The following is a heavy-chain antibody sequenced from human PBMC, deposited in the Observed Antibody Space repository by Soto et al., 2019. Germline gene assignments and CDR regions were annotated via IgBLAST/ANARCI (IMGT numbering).Heavy chain of an antibody. D-gene: IGHD3-3*01. CDR1: GGSISSYY. J-gene: IGHJ3*02. Sequence: QVQLQESGPGLVKPSETLSLTCTVSGGSISSYYWSWIRQPPGKGLEWIGYIYYSGSTNYNPSLKSRVTISVDTSKNQFSLKLSSVTAADTAVYYCATKRRDFWSGPLDAFDIWGQGTMVTVSS. CDR2: IYYSGST. CDR3: ATKRRDFWSGPLDAFDI. V-gene: IGHV4-59*01.